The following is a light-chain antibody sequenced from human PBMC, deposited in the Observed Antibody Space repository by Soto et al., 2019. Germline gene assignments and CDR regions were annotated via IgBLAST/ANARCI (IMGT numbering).Light chain of an antibody. CDR2: GAS. J-gene: IGKJ5*01. CDR3: QQYGNSPQIT. V-gene: IGKV3-20*01. Sequence: EIVLTQSPGTLSLSPGEIATLYFRASQSVMNSYLAWYQQKPGQAPRLLMSGASSRSTGIPDRFSGNGSGTDFTLTISRLEPEDFAVYYCQQYGNSPQITFGQGTRLEIK. CDR1: QSVMNSY.